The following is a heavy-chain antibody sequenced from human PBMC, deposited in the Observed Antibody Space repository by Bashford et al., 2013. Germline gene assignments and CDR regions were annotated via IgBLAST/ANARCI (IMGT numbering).Heavy chain of an antibody. V-gene: IGHV4-61*02. Sequence: SETLSLTCTVSGASMSSGSYFWAWIRQSAGKRLEWIGRIYSGGSTDYNPSLQSRLTISVDRSGNQFSLKLTSVTAADTAVYYCADGPAGLWGQGMLVTVSS. D-gene: IGHD5-24*01. J-gene: IGHJ4*02. CDR3: ADGPAGL. CDR2: IYSGGST. CDR1: GASMSSGSYF.